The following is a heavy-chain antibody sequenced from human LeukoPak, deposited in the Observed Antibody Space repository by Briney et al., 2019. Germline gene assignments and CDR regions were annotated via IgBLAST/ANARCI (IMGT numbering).Heavy chain of an antibody. D-gene: IGHD3-22*01. V-gene: IGHV3-21*01. CDR1: GFTFSSYT. CDR3: ARVYYATSGPNDAFDI. Sequence: GGSLRLSCAASGFTFSSYTMNWVRQAPGKGLEWVSSISSSSSYIYYADSVKGRLTISRDNAKNSLDLQMNSLSAEDTAVYYCARVYYATSGPNDAFDIWGQGTMVTVSS. CDR2: ISSSSSYI. J-gene: IGHJ3*02.